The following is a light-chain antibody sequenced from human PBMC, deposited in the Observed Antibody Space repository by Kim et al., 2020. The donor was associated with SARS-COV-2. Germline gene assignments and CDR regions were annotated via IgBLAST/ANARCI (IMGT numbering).Light chain of an antibody. V-gene: IGKV3-15*01. Sequence: CATTAERATLSGRASQSVSTNLAWYQQKPGQAPRLLIHGASTGATCVPDRFSGSASGTEFTLTISSLQSEDFAVYYCQQYNSWPLTFGGGTKLEI. CDR1: QSVSTN. CDR2: GAS. CDR3: QQYNSWPLT. J-gene: IGKJ4*01.